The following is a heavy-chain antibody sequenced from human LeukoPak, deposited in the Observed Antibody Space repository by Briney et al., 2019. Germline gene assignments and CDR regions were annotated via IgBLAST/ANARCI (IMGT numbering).Heavy chain of an antibody. CDR2: IYYSGSP. J-gene: IGHJ4*02. D-gene: IGHD3-22*01. Sequence: SETLSLTCTVSGGSISSGGYYWTWIRQHPGKGLEWIGYIYYSGSPYYSPSLKSRVTISVDTSKNQFPLKLSSVTAADTAVYYCARTAYDGSGYYSDYWGQGTLVTVSS. CDR1: GGSISSGGYY. CDR3: ARTAYDGSGYYSDY. V-gene: IGHV4-31*03.